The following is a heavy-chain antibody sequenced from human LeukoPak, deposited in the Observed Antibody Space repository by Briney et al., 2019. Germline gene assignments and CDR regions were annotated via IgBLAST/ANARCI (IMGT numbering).Heavy chain of an antibody. Sequence: GASVKVSCKASGYTFTSHYMHWVRQAPGQGLEWMGIINPSGGSTSYAQKFQGRVTMTRDMSTSTVYMELSSLRSEDTAVYYCARARAYYYYYMDVWGKGTTVTVSS. CDR2: INPSGGST. D-gene: IGHD1-26*01. CDR3: ARARAYYYYYMDV. J-gene: IGHJ6*03. V-gene: IGHV1-46*01. CDR1: GYTFTSHY.